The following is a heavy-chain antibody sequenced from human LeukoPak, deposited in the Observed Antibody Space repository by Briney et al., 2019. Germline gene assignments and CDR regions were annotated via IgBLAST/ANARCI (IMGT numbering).Heavy chain of an antibody. Sequence: SETLSLTCTVSGGSISSSSYFWGWIRQPPGKGLEWIGSIYYSGSTYYNPSLKSRVTISVDTSKNQFSLKLSSVTAADTAVYYCARVQQLAPYYMDVWGKGTTVTISS. V-gene: IGHV4-39*07. CDR2: IYYSGST. D-gene: IGHD6-13*01. CDR3: ARVQQLAPYYMDV. CDR1: GGSISSSSYF. J-gene: IGHJ6*03.